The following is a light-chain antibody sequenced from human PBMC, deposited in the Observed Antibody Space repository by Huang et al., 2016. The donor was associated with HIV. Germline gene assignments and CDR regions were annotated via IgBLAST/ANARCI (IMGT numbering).Light chain of an antibody. CDR3: QQYYTNYYT. V-gene: IGKV4-1*01. Sequence: DIVMTQSPDSLTVPLGGRATINCKSSQDLCFNATNKRFLAWYQQRPRQPPKLLIYWASTRASDVPDRFSGSGSGTDFTLTINSLQAEDMAVYFCQQYYTNYYTFGQGTKLEIQ. J-gene: IGKJ2*01. CDR2: WAS. CDR1: QDLCFNATNKRF.